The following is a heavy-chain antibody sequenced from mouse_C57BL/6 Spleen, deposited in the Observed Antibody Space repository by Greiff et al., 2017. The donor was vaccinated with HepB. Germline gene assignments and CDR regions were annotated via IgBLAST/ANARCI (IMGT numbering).Heavy chain of an antibody. D-gene: IGHD4-1*01. J-gene: IGHJ2*01. Sequence: QVQLQQPGAELVKPGASVKLSCKASGYTFTSYWMQWVKQRPGQGLEWIGEIDPSDSYTNYNQKFKGKATLTVDTASSTAYMKLSSLTSEDSAVYYCARRGQTGTSDYWGQGTTLTVAS. CDR3: ARRGQTGTSDY. CDR2: IDPSDSYT. V-gene: IGHV1-50*01. CDR1: GYTFTSYW.